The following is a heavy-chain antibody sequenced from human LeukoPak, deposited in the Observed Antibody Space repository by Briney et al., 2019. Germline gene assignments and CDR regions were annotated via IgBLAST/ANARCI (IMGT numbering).Heavy chain of an antibody. Sequence: PGGSLRLSCAASGFTFDDYTMHWVRQAPGKGLEWVSGVSWDGGSIYYADSVKGRFTISRDNAKNSLYLQMNSLRAEDTAVYYCAKEEVLWFGSHYYMDVWGKGTTVTISS. CDR2: VSWDGGSI. CDR3: AKEEVLWFGSHYYMDV. V-gene: IGHV3-9*01. D-gene: IGHD3-10*01. J-gene: IGHJ6*03. CDR1: GFTFDDYT.